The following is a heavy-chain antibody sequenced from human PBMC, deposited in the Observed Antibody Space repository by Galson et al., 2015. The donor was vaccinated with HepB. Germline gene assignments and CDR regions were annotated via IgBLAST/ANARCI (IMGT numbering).Heavy chain of an antibody. Sequence: SLRLSCAASGFTFSSYAMHWARQAPGKGLEWVAVISYDGSNKYYADSVKGRFTISRDNSKNTLYLQMNSLRAEDTAVYYCARVQRLGDFDYWGQGTLVTVSS. CDR3: ARVQRLGDFDY. J-gene: IGHJ4*02. D-gene: IGHD3-16*01. CDR2: ISYDGSNK. CDR1: GFTFSSYA. V-gene: IGHV3-30*04.